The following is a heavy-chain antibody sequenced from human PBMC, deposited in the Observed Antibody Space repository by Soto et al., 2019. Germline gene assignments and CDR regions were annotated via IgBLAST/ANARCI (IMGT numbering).Heavy chain of an antibody. D-gene: IGHD1-26*01. V-gene: IGHV4-59*12. CDR3: ARAGVVGATALDY. CDR2: IYYSGST. J-gene: IGHJ4*02. Sequence: SETLSLTCTVSGGSISSYYWSWIRQPPGKGLEWIGYIYYSGSTNYNPSLKSRVTISVDTSKNQFSLKLSSVTAADTAVYYCARAGVVGATALDYWGQGTLVTVSS. CDR1: GGSISSYY.